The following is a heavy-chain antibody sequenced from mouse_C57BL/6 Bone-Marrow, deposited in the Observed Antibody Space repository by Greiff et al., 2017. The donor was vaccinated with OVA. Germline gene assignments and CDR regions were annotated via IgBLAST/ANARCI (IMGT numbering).Heavy chain of an antibody. CDR1: GYTFTSYG. J-gene: IGHJ2*01. CDR2: IYPRSGNT. V-gene: IGHV1-81*01. Sequence: VKVVESGAELARPGASVKLSCKASGYTFTSYGISWVKQRTGQGLEWIGEIYPRSGNTYYNEKFKGKATLTADKSSSTAYMELRSLTSEDSAVYFCARVLRLYYFDYWGQGTTLTVSS. D-gene: IGHD1-1*01. CDR3: ARVLRLYYFDY.